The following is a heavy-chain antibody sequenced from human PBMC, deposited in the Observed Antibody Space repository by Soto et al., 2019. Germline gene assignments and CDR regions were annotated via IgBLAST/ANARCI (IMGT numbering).Heavy chain of an antibody. CDR3: ARLAIAAAGSYYYYGMDV. Sequence: QVQLVQSGAEVKKPGSSVKVSCKASGGTFSSYTISWVRQAPGQGLEWMGRIIPILGIANYAQKFQGRVTITADKSTSTAYMELSSLRSEDTAVYYCARLAIAAAGSYYYYGMDVWGQGTTVTVSS. D-gene: IGHD6-13*01. CDR2: IIPILGIA. J-gene: IGHJ6*02. V-gene: IGHV1-69*02. CDR1: GGTFSSYT.